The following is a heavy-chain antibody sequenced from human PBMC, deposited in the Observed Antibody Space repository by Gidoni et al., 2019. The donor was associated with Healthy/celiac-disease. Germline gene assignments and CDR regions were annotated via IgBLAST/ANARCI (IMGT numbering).Heavy chain of an antibody. CDR2: IWDDGSNK. J-gene: IGHJ4*02. CDR3: ARVTCSVGSCPVDY. CDR1: GFTFSSYG. V-gene: IGHV3-33*01. D-gene: IGHD2-15*01. Sequence: QVQLVESGGGVVQPGRSLRLFCAASGFTFSSYGMHWVRQDPGKGLEWVAVIWDDGSNKYYADSVKGRFTISRDNSKNTLYLQMNSLRAEDTAVYYCARVTCSVGSCPVDYWGQGTLVTVYS.